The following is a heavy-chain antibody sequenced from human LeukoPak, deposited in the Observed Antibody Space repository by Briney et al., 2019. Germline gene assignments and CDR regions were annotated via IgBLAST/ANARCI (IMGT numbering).Heavy chain of an antibody. J-gene: IGHJ5*02. CDR2: IIPIFGTA. CDR1: GGTFSSYA. D-gene: IGHD2-21*02. Sequence: GASVKVSCKASGGTFSSYAISWVRQAPGQGLEWVGGIIPIFGTANYAQKFQGGVTVTADESTSTAYMELSSLRSEDTAVYYCARDPAREGGDFDPWGQGTLVTVSS. CDR3: ARDPAREGGDFDP. V-gene: IGHV1-69*13.